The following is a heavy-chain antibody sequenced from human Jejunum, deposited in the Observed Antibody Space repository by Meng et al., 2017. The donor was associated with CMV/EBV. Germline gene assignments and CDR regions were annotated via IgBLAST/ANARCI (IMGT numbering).Heavy chain of an antibody. V-gene: IGHV3-74*01. CDR2: INSDGSTT. J-gene: IGHJ4*02. D-gene: IGHD3-22*01. Sequence: PSGFPFSASWMPWVRQAPGAGLVWVSRINSDGSTTYYADSVKGRFTISRDNAKNTLYLQMNSLRAEDTAVYYCARGHSSGYYYPDWGQGTLVTVSS. CDR1: GFPFSASW. CDR3: ARGHSSGYYYPD.